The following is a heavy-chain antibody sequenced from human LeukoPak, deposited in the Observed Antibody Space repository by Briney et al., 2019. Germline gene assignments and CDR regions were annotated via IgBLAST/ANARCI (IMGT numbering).Heavy chain of an antibody. J-gene: IGHJ5*02. CDR1: GGSISSYY. V-gene: IGHV4-59*01. Sequence: SETLSLTCTVSGGSISSYYWSWIRQPPGKGLEWIGYIYYSGSTNYNPSLKSRVTISVDTSKNQFSLKLSSVTAADTAVYYCVRGAGIAGFDPWGQGTLVTVSS. CDR2: IYYSGST. D-gene: IGHD1-1*01. CDR3: VRGAGIAGFDP.